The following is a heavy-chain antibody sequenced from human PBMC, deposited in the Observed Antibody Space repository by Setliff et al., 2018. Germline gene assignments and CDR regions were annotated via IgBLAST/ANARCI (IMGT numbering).Heavy chain of an antibody. CDR1: GFSLSHHY. V-gene: IGHV3-72*01. D-gene: IGHD2-2*01. CDR2: SGDGGKGYTI. CDR3: KGPASMAV. Sequence: QAGGSLRLSCVVSGFSLSHHYMDWVRQAPGKGLEWVGRSGDGGKGYTILYGASGEGRFTISRDNSENSIFLEMNNLKTEDTAVYYCKGPASMAVWGQGTTVTVSS. J-gene: IGHJ6*02.